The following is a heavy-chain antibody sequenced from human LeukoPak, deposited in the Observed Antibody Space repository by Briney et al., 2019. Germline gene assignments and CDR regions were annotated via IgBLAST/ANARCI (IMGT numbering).Heavy chain of an antibody. CDR2: IKQDGSEK. Sequence: GGSLRLSCAASGFTFSTYWMTWVRQAPGKGLEWVASIKQDGSEKYYVDSVKGRFTISRDNAKNSLYLQMNSLRAEDTAVYYCARDRNTDFWSGYYTNYFDYWGQGTLVTVSS. CDR3: ARDRNTDFWSGYYTNYFDY. V-gene: IGHV3-7*01. CDR1: GFTFSTYW. J-gene: IGHJ4*02. D-gene: IGHD3-3*01.